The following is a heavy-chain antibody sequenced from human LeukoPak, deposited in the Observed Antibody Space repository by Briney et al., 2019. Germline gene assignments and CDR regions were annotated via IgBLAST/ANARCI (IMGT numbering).Heavy chain of an antibody. D-gene: IGHD3-9*01. CDR2: INHSGST. Sequence: SETLSLTCAVYGGSFSGYYWSWIRQPPGKGLEWIGEINHSGSTNYNPSLKSRVTISVDTSKNQFSLKLSSVTAADTAVYYCAREGYDILTGHHAFDIWGQGTMVTVSS. CDR3: AREGYDILTGHHAFDI. V-gene: IGHV4-34*01. J-gene: IGHJ3*02. CDR1: GGSFSGYY.